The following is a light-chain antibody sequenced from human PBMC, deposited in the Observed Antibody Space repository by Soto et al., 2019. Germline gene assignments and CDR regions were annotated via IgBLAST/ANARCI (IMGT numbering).Light chain of an antibody. CDR1: QSVVSSY. CDR3: QQYGDLRRT. V-gene: IGKV3-20*01. CDR2: GAS. Sequence: DIVLVQSPGTLSLSPGESATLSCRASQSVVSSYLAWYQQKPGQAPRLLIYGASSRATGIPDRFSGSGSGTDFILNISRLEPEDFAVYYCQQYGDLRRTFGQGTKVEIK. J-gene: IGKJ1*01.